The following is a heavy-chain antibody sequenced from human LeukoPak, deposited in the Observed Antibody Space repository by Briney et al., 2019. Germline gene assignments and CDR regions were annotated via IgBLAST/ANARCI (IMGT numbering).Heavy chain of an antibody. V-gene: IGHV1-18*01. D-gene: IGHD6-13*01. Sequence: ASVKVCCKASGYTFTSYGISWVRQAPGQGLEWMGWISAYNGNTNYAQKLQGRVTMTTDTSTSTAYMELRSLRSDDTAVYYCARRSQEQQLVLYYYYYMDVWGKGTTVTVSS. CDR2: ISAYNGNT. J-gene: IGHJ6*03. CDR3: ARRSQEQQLVLYYYYYMDV. CDR1: GYTFTSYG.